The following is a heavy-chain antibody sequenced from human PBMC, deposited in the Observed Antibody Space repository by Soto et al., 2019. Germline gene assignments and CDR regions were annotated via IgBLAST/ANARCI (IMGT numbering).Heavy chain of an antibody. D-gene: IGHD3-3*01. CDR2: INHSGST. Sequence: SETLSLTCAVYGGSFSGYYWSWIRQPPGKGLEWIGEINHSGSTNYNPSLKSRVTISVDTSKNQFSLKLSSVTAADTAVYYCARGGILIRFLEWLPPAAEMAFDYWGQGTLVTVSS. V-gene: IGHV4-34*01. J-gene: IGHJ4*02. CDR1: GGSFSGYY. CDR3: ARGGILIRFLEWLPPAAEMAFDY.